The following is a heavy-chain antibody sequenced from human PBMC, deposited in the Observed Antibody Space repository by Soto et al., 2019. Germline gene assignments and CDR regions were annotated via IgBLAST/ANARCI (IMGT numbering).Heavy chain of an antibody. CDR1: GGTFSSDA. V-gene: IGHV1-69*13. J-gene: IGHJ5*02. D-gene: IGHD3-22*01. CDR3: ASRFTSFNTMIEPQGWFDP. CDR2: IIPIFGTA. Sequence: SVKVSCKASGGTFSSDAISWVRQAPGEGLEWMGGIIPIFGTANYAQKFQGRVTITADESTSTAYMELSSLRSEDTAVYYCASRFTSFNTMIEPQGWFDPWGQGTLVTVSS.